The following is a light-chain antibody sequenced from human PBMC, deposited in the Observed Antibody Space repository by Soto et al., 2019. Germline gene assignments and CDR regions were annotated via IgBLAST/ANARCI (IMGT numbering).Light chain of an antibody. J-gene: IGKJ4*01. Sequence: IPMTQSPSTLSGSVGDRVTITCRASQTISSWLAWYQQKPGKAPKLLIYKASTLKSGVPSRFSGSGSGTEFTLTISSLKSEDGAVYDGQQYDNWPLTFGGGTKVDIK. CDR2: KAS. CDR3: QQYDNWPLT. V-gene: IGKV1-5*03. CDR1: QTISSW.